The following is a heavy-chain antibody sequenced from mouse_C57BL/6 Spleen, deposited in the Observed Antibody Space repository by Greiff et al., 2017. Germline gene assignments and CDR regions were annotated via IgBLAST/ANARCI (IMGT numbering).Heavy chain of an antibody. CDR1: GFTFSSYG. D-gene: IGHD3-1*01. V-gene: IGHV5-6*01. CDR2: ISSGGSYT. CDR3: ARGSGGYFDV. J-gene: IGHJ1*03. Sequence: EVQLVESGGDLVKPGGSLKLSCAASGFTFSSYGMSWVRQTPDKRLEWVATISSGGSYTYYPDSVKGRFTISRDNAKNTLYLQMSSLKSEDTAMYYCARGSGGYFDVGSTGTTVTVSS.